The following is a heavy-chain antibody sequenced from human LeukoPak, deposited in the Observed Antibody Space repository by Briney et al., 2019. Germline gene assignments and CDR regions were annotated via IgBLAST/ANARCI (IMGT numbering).Heavy chain of an antibody. CDR3: AYITIFGVVTG. J-gene: IGHJ4*02. D-gene: IGHD3-3*01. CDR2: INHSGST. CDR1: GGSFSGYY. V-gene: IGHV4-34*01. Sequence: SETLSLTCAVYGGSFSGYYWSWIRQPPGKGLEWIGEINHSGSTNYNPSLKSRVTISVDTSENQFSLKLSSVTAADTAVYYCAYITIFGVVTGWGQGTLVTVSS.